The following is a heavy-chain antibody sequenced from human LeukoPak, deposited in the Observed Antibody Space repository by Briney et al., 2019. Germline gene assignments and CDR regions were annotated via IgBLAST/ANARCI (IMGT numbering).Heavy chain of an antibody. CDR1: GFTFSSYA. CDR3: AKAYSSSWYYYVIGY. CDR2: ISGSGGST. V-gene: IGHV3-23*01. J-gene: IGHJ4*02. D-gene: IGHD6-13*01. Sequence: GGSLRLSCASSGFTFSSYAMSWVRQAPGKGLEWVSAISGSGGSTYYADSVKGRFTISRDNSKNTLYLQMNSLRAEDTAVYYCAKAYSSSWYYYVIGYWGQGTLVTVSS.